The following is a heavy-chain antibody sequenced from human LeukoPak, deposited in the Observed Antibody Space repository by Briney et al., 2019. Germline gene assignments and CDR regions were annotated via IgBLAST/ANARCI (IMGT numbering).Heavy chain of an antibody. CDR1: GGSISSYY. Sequence: SETLSLTCTVSGGSISSYYWSWIRQPPGKGLEWIGYIYYSGSTNYNPSLKSRVTISVDTSKNQSSLKLSSVTAADTAVYYCARDLDGSFDYWGQGTLVTVSS. CDR2: IYYSGST. V-gene: IGHV4-59*01. CDR3: ARDLDGSFDY. J-gene: IGHJ4*02.